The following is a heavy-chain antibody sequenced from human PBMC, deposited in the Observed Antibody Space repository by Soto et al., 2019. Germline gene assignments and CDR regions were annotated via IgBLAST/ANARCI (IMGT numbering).Heavy chain of an antibody. CDR1: GFTFSDYY. J-gene: IGHJ4*02. Sequence: QVQLVESGGDLVMPGGSLRLSCAASGFTFSDYYIHWIRRAPGKGLEWISYISGNGEIIQYAASARGRFTISRDNAENSVYLEMDSLRAEDTALYYCARDVDADFRTYFDYWGRGTLVTVSS. CDR3: ARDVDADFRTYFDY. V-gene: IGHV3-11*01. D-gene: IGHD4-17*01. CDR2: ISGNGEII.